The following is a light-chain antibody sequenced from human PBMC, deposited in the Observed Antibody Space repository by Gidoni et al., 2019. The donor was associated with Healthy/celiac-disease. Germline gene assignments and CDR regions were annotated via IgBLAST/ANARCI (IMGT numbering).Light chain of an antibody. J-gene: IGLJ2*01. V-gene: IGLV2-23*02. Sequence: QSALTQPASVSGSPGTSITISCTGTSSYCGSDNLVSWYQQHPVKAPKRMIYEVSMRPSWVSNRFSGSKSGNTASLTISGLQADDEADYYCFSYAGSNTLVFGGGTKLTV. CDR1: SSYCGSDNL. CDR3: FSYAGSNTLV. CDR2: EVS.